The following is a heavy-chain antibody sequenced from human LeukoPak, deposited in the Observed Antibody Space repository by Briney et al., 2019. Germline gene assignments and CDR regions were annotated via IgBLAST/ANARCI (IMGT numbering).Heavy chain of an antibody. CDR1: GFTFSDYA. CDR2: VSSSGDGT. D-gene: IGHD1-7*01. Sequence: PGGSLRLSCAASGFTFSDYAMYWVRQAPGKGLEWVSGVSSSGDGTYYAGSVKGRFTISRDNSKDMVYLQMNSLRAEDTAVYYCAKPKPKWNYSADWGQGTLVIVSS. V-gene: IGHV3-23*01. J-gene: IGHJ4*02. CDR3: AKPKPKWNYSAD.